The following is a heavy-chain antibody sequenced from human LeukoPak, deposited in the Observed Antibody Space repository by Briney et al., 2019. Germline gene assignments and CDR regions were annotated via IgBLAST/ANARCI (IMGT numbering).Heavy chain of an antibody. J-gene: IGHJ4*02. Sequence: GGSLRLSCAASGFTFSSYAMSWVRQAPGKGLEWVSAISGSGGSTYYADSVKGRFTISGDNSKNTLYLQMNSLRAEDTAVYYCAKTGANSPRFYYFDYWGQGTLVTVSS. CDR3: AKTGANSPRFYYFDY. CDR1: GFTFSSYA. CDR2: ISGSGGST. D-gene: IGHD4-23*01. V-gene: IGHV3-23*01.